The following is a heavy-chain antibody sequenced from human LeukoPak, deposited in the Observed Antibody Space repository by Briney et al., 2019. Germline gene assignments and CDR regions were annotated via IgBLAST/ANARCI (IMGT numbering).Heavy chain of an antibody. J-gene: IGHJ6*03. CDR2: INHSGST. Sequence: SETLSLTCTVYGGSFSGYYWSWIRQPPGKGLEWIGEINHSGSTNYNPSLKSRVTISVDTSKNQFSLKLSSVTAADTAVYYCARQRRVRGAKEVYYYYYYSMDVWGKGTTVTISS. CDR3: ARQRRVRGAKEVYYYYYYSMDV. CDR1: GGSFSGYY. V-gene: IGHV4-34*01. D-gene: IGHD3-10*01.